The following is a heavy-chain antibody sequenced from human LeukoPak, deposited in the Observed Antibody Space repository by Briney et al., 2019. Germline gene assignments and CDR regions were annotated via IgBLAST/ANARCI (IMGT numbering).Heavy chain of an antibody. CDR3: ARGVTRFDP. V-gene: IGHV4-59*01. Sequence: SETLSLTCTVSGGSISSYYWSWIRQPPGKALEGIGYIYYSGSTIYNPSLKRRVTISVDTYKNQFSLKLSSVTAADTAVYYCARGVTRFDPWGQGTLVTVSS. D-gene: IGHD2-21*02. CDR2: IYYSGST. CDR1: GGSISSYY. J-gene: IGHJ5*02.